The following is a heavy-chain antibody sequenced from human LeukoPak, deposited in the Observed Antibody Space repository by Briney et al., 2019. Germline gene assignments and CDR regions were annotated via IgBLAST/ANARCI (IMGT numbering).Heavy chain of an antibody. D-gene: IGHD3-10*01. J-gene: IGHJ4*02. Sequence: SETLSLTCSISGGAITSHYWTWIRQPPGKGLEWIGHFYNSGGAKYNSSLKSRVAISVDTSKNQFFLSLSSVTAADTAVYYCAREEGGFGESNFDYWGQGTLVTVSS. CDR3: AREEGGFGESNFDY. CDR1: GGAITSHY. V-gene: IGHV4-4*07. CDR2: FYNSGGA.